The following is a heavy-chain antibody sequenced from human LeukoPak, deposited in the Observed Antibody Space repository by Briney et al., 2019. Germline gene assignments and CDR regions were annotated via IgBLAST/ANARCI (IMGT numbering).Heavy chain of an antibody. CDR1: GGSISSGGYY. J-gene: IGHJ4*01. Sequence: SQTLSLTCTVSGGSISSGGYYWSWIRQHPGKGLEWIGYIYYSGSAYYNPSLKSRVTISVDTSKNQFSLKLSSVTAADTAVYYCARGRGSGSYYLFDYWGHGTLVTVSS. CDR3: ARGRGSGSYYLFDY. D-gene: IGHD3-10*01. V-gene: IGHV4-31*03. CDR2: IYYSGSA.